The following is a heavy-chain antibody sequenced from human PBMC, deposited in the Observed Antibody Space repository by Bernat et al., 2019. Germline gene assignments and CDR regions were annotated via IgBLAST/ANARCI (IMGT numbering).Heavy chain of an antibody. CDR1: GFTFSSYA. CDR3: ATDYDSSGYESTYYFDY. V-gene: IGHV3-30*04. Sequence: QVQLVESGGGVVQPGRSLRLSCAASGFTFSSYAMHWVRQAPGKGLEWVAVISYDGRNKYYADSVKGRFTISRDNSKNTLYLQMNSLRAEDTAVYYCATDYDSSGYESTYYFDYWGQGTLVTVSS. CDR2: ISYDGRNK. J-gene: IGHJ4*02. D-gene: IGHD3-22*01.